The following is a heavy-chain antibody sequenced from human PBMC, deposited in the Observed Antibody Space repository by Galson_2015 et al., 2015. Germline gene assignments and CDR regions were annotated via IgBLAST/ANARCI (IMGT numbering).Heavy chain of an antibody. D-gene: IGHD6-13*01. V-gene: IGHV3-23*01. Sequence: SLRLSCAASGFTFSSYAMSWVRQAPGKGLEWVSAFSYSGGGTYYADSVKGRFTISRDNSNNTLYLQMKSLRAEYTAVYYCAKVGDSWYFFDHWGQGTMVTVSS. CDR1: GFTFSSYA. CDR3: AKVGDSWYFFDH. J-gene: IGHJ3*01. CDR2: FSYSGGGT.